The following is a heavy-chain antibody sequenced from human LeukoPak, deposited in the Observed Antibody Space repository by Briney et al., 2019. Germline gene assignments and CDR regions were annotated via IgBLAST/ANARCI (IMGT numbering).Heavy chain of an antibody. Sequence: GESLKISCKVSADTFINYWIAWVRQMPGKGLEWMGIIYPGDSETIYGPSFQGQVTISADRSLTTAYLQWRSLKASGSAMYYCVRRSGRWSDFDYWGQGTLVTVSS. CDR2: IYPGDSET. D-gene: IGHD3-3*01. J-gene: IGHJ4*02. CDR3: VRRSGRWSDFDY. V-gene: IGHV5-51*01. CDR1: ADTFINYW.